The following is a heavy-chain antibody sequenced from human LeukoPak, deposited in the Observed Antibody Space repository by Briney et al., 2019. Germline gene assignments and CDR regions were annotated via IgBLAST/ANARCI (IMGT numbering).Heavy chain of an antibody. Sequence: ASVKVSSKASGYTFTSYAMHWVRQAPGQRLEWMGWINAGNGNTKYSQKFQGRVTITRDTSASTAYMELSSLRSEDTAVYYCARGLEKYYYDSSGYLDYWGQGTLVTVSS. D-gene: IGHD3-22*01. V-gene: IGHV1-3*01. CDR2: INAGNGNT. CDR3: ARGLEKYYYDSSGYLDY. CDR1: GYTFTSYA. J-gene: IGHJ4*02.